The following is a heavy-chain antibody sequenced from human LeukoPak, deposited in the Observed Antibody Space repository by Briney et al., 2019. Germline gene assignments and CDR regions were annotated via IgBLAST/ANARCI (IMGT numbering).Heavy chain of an antibody. CDR1: GFTFDDYG. Sequence: PGGSLRLSCAASGFTFDDYGMSWVRQAPGKGLEWVSGINWNGGSTGYADSVKGRFTISRDNAKNSLYLQMNSLRAEDTAVYYCARIDNMIVVVITTGGAFDIWGQGTMVTVSS. J-gene: IGHJ3*02. V-gene: IGHV3-20*04. CDR2: INWNGGST. D-gene: IGHD3-22*01. CDR3: ARIDNMIVVVITTGGAFDI.